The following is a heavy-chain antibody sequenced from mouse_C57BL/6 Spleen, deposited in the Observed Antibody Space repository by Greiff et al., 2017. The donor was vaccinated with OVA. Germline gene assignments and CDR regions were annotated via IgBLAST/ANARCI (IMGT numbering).Heavy chain of an antibody. J-gene: IGHJ3*01. Sequence: VQLQQPGAELVMPGASVKLSCKASGYTFTSYWMHWVKQRPGQGLEWIGEIDPSDSYTNYNQKFKGKSTLTVDKSSSTAYMQLSSLTSEDSAVYYCARSMVTTRAWFAYWGQGTLVTVSA. CDR1: GYTFTSYW. CDR3: ARSMVTTRAWFAY. V-gene: IGHV1-69*01. CDR2: IDPSDSYT. D-gene: IGHD2-2*01.